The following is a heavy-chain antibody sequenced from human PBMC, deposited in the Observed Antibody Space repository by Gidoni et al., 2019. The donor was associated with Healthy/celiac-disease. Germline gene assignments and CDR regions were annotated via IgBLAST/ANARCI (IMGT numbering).Heavy chain of an antibody. J-gene: IGHJ5*02. CDR2: LYYSGST. CDR1: GGSISSRGSD. Sequence: QLQLRESGPGRVKPSETMSLTGTVSGGSISSRGSDWGWIRQPPGKVLEWIGSLYYSGSTYYNPSLKSRVTISVDTSKTQFSLKLSSVTAADTAVYYCARGGWAAAGRNWFDPWGQGTLVTVSS. D-gene: IGHD6-13*01. CDR3: ARGGWAAAGRNWFDP. V-gene: IGHV4-39*01.